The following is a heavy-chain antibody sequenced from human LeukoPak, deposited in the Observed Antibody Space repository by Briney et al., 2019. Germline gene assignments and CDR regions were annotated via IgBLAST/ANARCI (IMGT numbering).Heavy chain of an antibody. CDR2: IIPIFGTA. J-gene: IGHJ4*02. CDR3: ARFSIAVAGTGPAFDY. Sequence: GASVKVSCKASGGTFSSYAISWLRQAPGQGLEWMGGIIPIFGTANYAQKFQGRVTMTTDESKSTAYMELSSLRSEDTAVYYCARFSIAVAGTGPAFDYWGQGTLVTVSS. CDR1: GGTFSSYA. V-gene: IGHV1-69*05. D-gene: IGHD6-19*01.